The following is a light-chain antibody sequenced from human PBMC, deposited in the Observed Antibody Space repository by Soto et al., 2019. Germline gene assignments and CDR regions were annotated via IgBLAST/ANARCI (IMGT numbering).Light chain of an antibody. Sequence: DIQMTQSPSSLSASVGDRVTITCRASQSISSYLNWYQQKPGKAPKLLIYAASSLQSGIPSRFSGSGAGTDFTLTICSLQPEDFATYYCQQSYSTPLTLGQGTRLDTK. CDR2: AAS. V-gene: IGKV1-39*01. CDR3: QQSYSTPLT. J-gene: IGKJ5*01. CDR1: QSISSY.